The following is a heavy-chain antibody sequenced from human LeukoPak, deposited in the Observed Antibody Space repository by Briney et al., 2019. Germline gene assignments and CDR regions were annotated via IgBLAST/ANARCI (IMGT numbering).Heavy chain of an antibody. CDR2: IKQDGSEK. CDR3: AKGTGRYWTFFDY. V-gene: IGHV3-7*03. J-gene: IGHJ4*02. Sequence: PGGSLRLSCAASGFTFSSYWMSWVRQAPGKGLEWVANIKQDGSEKYYVDSVKGRFTISRDNAKNSLYLQMNSLRPEDTAFYYCAKGTGRYWTFFDYWGRGTLVTVSS. CDR1: GFTFSSYW. D-gene: IGHD1-26*01.